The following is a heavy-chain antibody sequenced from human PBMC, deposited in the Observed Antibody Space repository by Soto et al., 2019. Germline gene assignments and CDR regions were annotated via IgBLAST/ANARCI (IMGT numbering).Heavy chain of an antibody. CDR2: IDSSDSYT. CDR3: ARQGVGYSYGPGYYYGMDV. V-gene: IGHV5-10-1*01. D-gene: IGHD5-18*01. J-gene: IGHJ6*02. Sequence: PGESLKISCKGSGYSFTSYWISWVRQMPGKGLEWMGRIDSSDSYTNYSPSFQGHVTISADKSISTAYLQWSSLKASDTAMYYCARQGVGYSYGPGYYYGMDVWGQGTTVTVSS. CDR1: GYSFTSYW.